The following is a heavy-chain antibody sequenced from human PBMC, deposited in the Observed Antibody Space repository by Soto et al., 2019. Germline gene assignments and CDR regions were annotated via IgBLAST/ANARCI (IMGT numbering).Heavy chain of an antibody. D-gene: IGHD3-10*01. V-gene: IGHV4-39*01. CDR3: ARQPATTYGSAGPPDV. Sequence: PSETLSLTCTVSGGSISRSSYYWGWIRQPPGKGLEWIGSIYYSGSTYYNPSLKSRVTISVDTSKNQFSLKLSSVTAAVTAVYYCARQPATTYGSAGPPDVWGQGTTVT. CDR2: IYYSGST. J-gene: IGHJ6*02. CDR1: GGSISRSSYY.